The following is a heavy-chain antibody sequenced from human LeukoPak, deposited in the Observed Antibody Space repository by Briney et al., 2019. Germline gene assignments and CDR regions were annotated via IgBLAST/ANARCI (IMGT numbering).Heavy chain of an antibody. Sequence: GGSLRLSCAASGFTFSSYAMSWVRQAPGKGLEWVSAISGSGGSTYYADSVKGRFTISRDNSKNTLYLQMNSLRAEDTAVYYCAKDLSLYSSGWSQNWFDPWGQGTLVTVSS. CDR2: ISGSGGST. CDR1: GFTFSSYA. V-gene: IGHV3-23*01. D-gene: IGHD6-19*01. CDR3: AKDLSLYSSGWSQNWFDP. J-gene: IGHJ5*02.